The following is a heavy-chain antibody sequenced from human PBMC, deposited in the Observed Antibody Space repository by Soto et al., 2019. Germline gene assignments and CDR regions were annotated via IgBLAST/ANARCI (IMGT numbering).Heavy chain of an antibody. CDR1: GYTFTSYG. CDR3: ARGGYSYGFFIRDDY. V-gene: IGHV1-18*01. Sequence: ASVKVSCKASGYTFTSYGISWVRQAPGQGLEWMGWISAYNGNTNYAQKPQGRVTMTTDTSTSTAYMELRSLRSDDTAVYYCARGGYSYGFFIRDDYWGQGTLVTVSS. CDR2: ISAYNGNT. J-gene: IGHJ4*02. D-gene: IGHD5-18*01.